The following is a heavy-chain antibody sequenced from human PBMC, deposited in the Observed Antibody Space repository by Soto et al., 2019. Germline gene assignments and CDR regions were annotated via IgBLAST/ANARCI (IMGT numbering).Heavy chain of an antibody. CDR2: IYYSGST. V-gene: IGHV4-31*03. CDR1: GGSISSGGHY. CDR3: GSVRPSGYVLS. J-gene: IGHJ5*02. D-gene: IGHD6-25*01. Sequence: PSETLSLTCTVSGGSISSGGHYWSWIRQHPGKGLEWIGHIYYSGSTNYNPSLKSRVTISIDTSNNQFSLRLASVTETDTSFYYCGSVRPSGYVLSWGPGTLVTVSS.